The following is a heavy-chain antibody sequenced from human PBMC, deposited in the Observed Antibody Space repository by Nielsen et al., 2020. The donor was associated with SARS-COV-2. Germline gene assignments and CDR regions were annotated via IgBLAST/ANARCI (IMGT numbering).Heavy chain of an antibody. J-gene: IGHJ4*02. V-gene: IGHV3-33*01. CDR2: IWYDGSNK. CDR1: GFTFSSYG. D-gene: IGHD5-18*01. CDR3: AREGVFGYSYGSSFDY. Sequence: GESLKISCAASGFTFSSYGMHWVRQAPGKGLEWVAVIWYDGSNKYYADSVKGRFTISRDNSKNTLYLQMNSLRAEDTAVYYCAREGVFGYSYGSSFDYWGQGTLVTVSS.